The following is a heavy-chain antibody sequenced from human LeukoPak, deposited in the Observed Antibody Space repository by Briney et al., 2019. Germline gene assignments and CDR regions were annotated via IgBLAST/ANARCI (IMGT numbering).Heavy chain of an antibody. Sequence: QPGGSLRLSCAASGFTFSSYEMNWVRQAPGKGLEWVSYISSSSNTMYYADSAKGRFTISRDNAKNSLYMQMNSLRDEGTAVYYCARAFDYWGQGTLVAVSS. CDR3: ARAFDY. J-gene: IGHJ4*02. CDR1: GFTFSSYE. V-gene: IGHV3-48*03. CDR2: ISSSSNTM.